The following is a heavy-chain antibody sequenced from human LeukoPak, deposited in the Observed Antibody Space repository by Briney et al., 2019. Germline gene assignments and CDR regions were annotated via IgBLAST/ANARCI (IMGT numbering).Heavy chain of an antibody. D-gene: IGHD4/OR15-4a*01. Sequence: SETLSLTCSVPGASISGDYWTCLRQPPEKGLEWIGYIYNRGSTNYNPSLKSRVTMSVDTSKNQCSLKVTSVTPADTAVYYCSSKRDQLTYFHYWGQGTLATVSS. J-gene: IGHJ1*01. V-gene: IGHV4-59*01. CDR2: IYNRGST. CDR3: SSKRDQLTYFHY. CDR1: GASISGDY.